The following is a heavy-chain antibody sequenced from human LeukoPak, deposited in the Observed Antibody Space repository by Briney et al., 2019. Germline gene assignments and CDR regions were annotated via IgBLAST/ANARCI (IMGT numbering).Heavy chain of an antibody. J-gene: IGHJ4*02. D-gene: IGHD2-8*01. V-gene: IGHV3-21*04. CDR2: INSRSSGI. Sequence: GGSLRLSCAASGFTFNIYTMKWVRQSPGKGLEWVSSINSRSSGIHYADSVKGRFTISRDNAKNSLYLQMNSLRAEDTAVYYCAKDFGDCSNGVCYGKPFDYWGQGALVTASS. CDR1: GFTFNIYT. CDR3: AKDFGDCSNGVCYGKPFDY.